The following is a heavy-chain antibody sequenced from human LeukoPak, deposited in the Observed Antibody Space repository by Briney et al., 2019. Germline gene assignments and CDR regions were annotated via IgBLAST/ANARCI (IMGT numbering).Heavy chain of an antibody. V-gene: IGHV4-39*07. J-gene: IGHJ4*02. CDR3: ARDSAPYGDYDWTGDY. CDR2: IYYSGST. D-gene: IGHD4-17*01. Sequence: SETLSLTCTVSGGSISSSSYYWGWIRQPPGKGLEWIGSIYYSGSTYYNPSLKSRVTISVDTSKNQFSLKLGSVTAADTAVYYCARDSAPYGDYDWTGDYWGQGTLVTVSS. CDR1: GGSISSSSYY.